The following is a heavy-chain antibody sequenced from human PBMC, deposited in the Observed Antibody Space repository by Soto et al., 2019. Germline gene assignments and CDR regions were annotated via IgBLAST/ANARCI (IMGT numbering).Heavy chain of an antibody. V-gene: IGHV3-33*01. Sequence: GGSLRLSCAASGFTFTSYGMHWVRQAPGKGLEWVAVIWYDGSNKYYADSVKGRFTISRDNSQNTLYLQMNSLRAEDTAVYYCARALAAAGATSSYYYYYYGMDVWGQGTTGTVSS. CDR3: ARALAAAGATSSYYYYYYGMDV. CDR2: IWYDGSNK. J-gene: IGHJ6*02. CDR1: GFTFTSYG. D-gene: IGHD6-13*01.